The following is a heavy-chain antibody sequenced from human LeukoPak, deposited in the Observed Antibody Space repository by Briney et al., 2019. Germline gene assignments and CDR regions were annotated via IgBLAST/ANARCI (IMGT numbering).Heavy chain of an antibody. CDR2: IYYSGNT. J-gene: IGHJ5*02. CDR1: GGSISSSGSY. D-gene: IGHD6-6*01. CDR3: ARVMAARREDLNWFDP. Sequence: SETLSLTCTVSGGSISSSGSYWGWIRQPPGKGLEWIGSIYYSGNTYNPSLKSLVTISVDTSKNQFSLNLTSVNAADTAVYYCARVMAARREDLNWFDPWGQGTLVTVSS. V-gene: IGHV4-39*07.